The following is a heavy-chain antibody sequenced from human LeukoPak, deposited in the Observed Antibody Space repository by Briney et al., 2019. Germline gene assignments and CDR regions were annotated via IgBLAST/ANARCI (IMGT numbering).Heavy chain of an antibody. CDR3: ARVGDPSSSSVWFDP. V-gene: IGHV1-18*01. D-gene: IGHD6-6*01. CDR2: ISAYNGNT. Sequence: ASVKVSCKASGYTFTSYGISWVRQAPGQGLEWMGWISAYNGNTNYAQKLQGRVTMTTDTSTSTAYMELRSLRSDDTAVYYCARVGDPSSSSVWFDPWGQGTLVTVSS. CDR1: GYTFTSYG. J-gene: IGHJ5*02.